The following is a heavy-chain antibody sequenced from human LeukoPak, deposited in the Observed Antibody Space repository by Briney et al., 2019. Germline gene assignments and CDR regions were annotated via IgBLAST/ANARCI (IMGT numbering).Heavy chain of an antibody. CDR2: IYYSGST. CDR1: GDSISSYY. J-gene: IGHJ6*02. Sequence: SETLSLTCTVSGDSISSYYWSWVRQPPGKGLECVAYIYYSGSTTYNPSLKSRVTISGDTSKNQFSLKLSSVTAADTAVYYCAKGRDGDNFYDYHFGMDVWGQGTTVTVSS. V-gene: IGHV4-59*01. D-gene: IGHD5-24*01. CDR3: AKGRDGDNFYDYHFGMDV.